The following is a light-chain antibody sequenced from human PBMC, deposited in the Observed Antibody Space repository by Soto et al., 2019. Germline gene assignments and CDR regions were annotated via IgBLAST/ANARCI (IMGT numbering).Light chain of an antibody. J-gene: IGKJ1*01. V-gene: IGKV3-20*01. CDR1: QSISSSY. CDR2: GAS. CDR3: QQYGSSSWT. Sequence: EIVLTQSPGTLSLSPGKRATLSCRASQSISSSYLAWYQQRPGQAPRLLIYGASSRATGIPDRFSGSGSGTEFTLTISRLEPEAFAVYYCQQYGSSSWTFGQGTKVEIK.